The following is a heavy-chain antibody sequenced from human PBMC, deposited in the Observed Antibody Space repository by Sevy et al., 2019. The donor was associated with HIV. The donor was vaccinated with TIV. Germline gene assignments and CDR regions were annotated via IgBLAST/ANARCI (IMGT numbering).Heavy chain of an antibody. J-gene: IGHJ4*02. V-gene: IGHV3-30-3*01. Sequence: GGSLRLSCAASGFTFSSHAMHWVRQAPGKGLEWVAVISYDGSNKYHADSVKGRFTISRDNSKNTLYLQMNTLSVEDTAVYYCAGEVALFNSRWYEYFDYWGQGTLVTVSS. CDR3: AGEVALFNSRWYEYFDY. CDR1: GFTFSSHA. CDR2: ISYDGSNK. D-gene: IGHD6-19*01.